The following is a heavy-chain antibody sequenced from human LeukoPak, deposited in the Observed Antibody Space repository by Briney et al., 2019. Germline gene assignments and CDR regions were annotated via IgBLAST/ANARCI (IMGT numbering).Heavy chain of an antibody. CDR2: IYYRGTT. D-gene: IGHD5-12*01. CDR3: ARLPRYGGYDHFDY. V-gene: IGHV4-59*12. CDR1: GGSFSGYY. Sequence: SETLSLTCAVYGGSFSGYYWSWLRQPPGKGLEWIGYIYYRGTTSYNPFLKSRVTISVDTSKNQFSLKLNSVTAADTAVYYCARLPRYGGYDHFDYWGQGILVIASS. J-gene: IGHJ4*02.